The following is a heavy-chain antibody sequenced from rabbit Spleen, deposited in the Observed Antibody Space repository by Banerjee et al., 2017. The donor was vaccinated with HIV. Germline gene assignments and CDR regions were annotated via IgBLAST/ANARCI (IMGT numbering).Heavy chain of an antibody. V-gene: IGHV1S40*01. CDR1: GFSLNKDYV. CDR3: ARDLASVVGWNFNL. CDR2: INAYTGKP. Sequence: QSLEESGGDLVKPGASLTLTCQASGFSLNKDYVMCWVRQAPGKGLEWIACINAYTGKPVYATWAKGRFTISRTSSTTVTLQMTSLTAADTATYFCARDLASVVGWNFNLWGPGTLVTVS. J-gene: IGHJ4*01. D-gene: IGHD3-1*01.